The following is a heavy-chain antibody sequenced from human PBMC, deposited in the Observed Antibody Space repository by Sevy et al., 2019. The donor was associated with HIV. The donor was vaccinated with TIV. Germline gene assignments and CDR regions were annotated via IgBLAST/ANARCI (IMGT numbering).Heavy chain of an antibody. CDR3: ARGPPDGSYDYFDY. J-gene: IGHJ4*02. V-gene: IGHV3-21*06. D-gene: IGHD1-26*01. Sequence: GGSLRLSCAASEFTFSSYNMNWVRQAPGKGLEWVSSISGSSNYIYYAESVKGRFRISRDNVKDTLYLQMNSLRADDTAVYYCARGPPDGSYDYFDYWAREPWSPSPQ. CDR1: EFTFSSYN. CDR2: ISGSSNYI.